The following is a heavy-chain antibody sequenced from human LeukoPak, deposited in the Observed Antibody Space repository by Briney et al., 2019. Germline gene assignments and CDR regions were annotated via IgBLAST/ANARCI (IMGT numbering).Heavy chain of an antibody. CDR2: ISRTGGAV. CDR1: GFTFNQHS. J-gene: IGHJ4*02. Sequence: GGSLTLSCAASGFTFNQHSMSWIRQAPGKGLEWLSYISRTGGAVHYADSVEGRFIISRDNARNSLSLQMNGLRADDTAVYFCARGSSLIGGFDSWGRGTLVTVSS. V-gene: IGHV3-11*01. D-gene: IGHD2-8*01. CDR3: ARGSSLIGGFDS.